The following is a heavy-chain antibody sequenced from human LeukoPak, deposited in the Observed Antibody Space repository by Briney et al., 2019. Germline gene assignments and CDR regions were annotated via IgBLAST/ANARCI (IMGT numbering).Heavy chain of an antibody. CDR3: AKSSSSSGWYYFDY. CDR2: ITGDGSTT. V-gene: IGHV3-23*01. D-gene: IGHD6-19*01. J-gene: IGHJ4*02. CDR1: GFTFSNHA. Sequence: PGGSLRLSCAASGFTFSNHAMSWVRQAPGKGLEWVSSITGDGSTTYYADSVKGRFTISRDNSKNTLYLQMNSLRAEDTAVYYCAKSSSSSGWYYFDYWGQGTLVTVSS.